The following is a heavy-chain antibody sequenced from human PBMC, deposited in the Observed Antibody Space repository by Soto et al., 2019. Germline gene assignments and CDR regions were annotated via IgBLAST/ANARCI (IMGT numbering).Heavy chain of an antibody. CDR2: IIPILGIA. V-gene: IGHV1-69*08. J-gene: IGHJ3*02. CDR3: ARDTRRACSGGSCYGDDAHDI. Sequence: QVQLVQSGAEVKKPGSSVKVSCKASGGTFSSYTISWVRQAPGQGLEWMGRIIPILGIANYAQKFQGRVTITADKSTSTADMELSSLRTEDTAVYYCARDTRRACSGGSCYGDDAHDIWGQGTMVTVSS. D-gene: IGHD2-15*01. CDR1: GGTFSSYT.